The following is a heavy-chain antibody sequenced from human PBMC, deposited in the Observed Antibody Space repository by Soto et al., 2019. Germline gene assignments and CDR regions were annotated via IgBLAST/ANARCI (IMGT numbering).Heavy chain of an antibody. J-gene: IGHJ3*02. V-gene: IGHV1-46*01. Sequence: GASVKVSCKASGYTFTRYYMHWVRQAPGQGLEWMGILNHSGGSTSYAQKFQGRVTMTRDTSTSTVYMELSSLRSEDTAVYYCAREGGYDSSGYSKEEGAFDIWGQGTMVTVSS. CDR1: GYTFTRYY. CDR2: LNHSGGST. D-gene: IGHD3-22*01. CDR3: AREGGYDSSGYSKEEGAFDI.